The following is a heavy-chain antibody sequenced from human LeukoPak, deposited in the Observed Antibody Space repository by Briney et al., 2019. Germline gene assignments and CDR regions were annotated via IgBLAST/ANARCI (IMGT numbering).Heavy chain of an antibody. CDR1: GFTFSDYY. V-gene: IGHV4-38-2*01. Sequence: PGGSLRLSCAASGFTFSDYYLSWVRQAPGKGLEWIGSIYYSGSTYYNPSLKSRVTISVDTSKNQFSLKLSSVTAADTAVYYCARGGSGSLAWGQGTLVTVSS. D-gene: IGHD1-26*01. CDR2: IYYSGST. CDR3: ARGGSGSLA. J-gene: IGHJ5*02.